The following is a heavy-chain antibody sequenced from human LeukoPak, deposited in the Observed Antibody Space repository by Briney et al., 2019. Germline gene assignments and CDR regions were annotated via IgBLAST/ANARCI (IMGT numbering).Heavy chain of an antibody. D-gene: IGHD3-16*01. J-gene: IGHJ4*02. CDR1: DDSISDYY. CDR2: IHNSGTS. CDR3: TRGAGWLIDY. Sequence: SETLSLTCAVSDDSISDYYRGWIRQPPGKGLEWIGYIHNSGTSTYNLSLKSRVTISADTSKNQFSLKLNSMTTADTAVYYCTRGAGWLIDYWGQGILVTVSS. V-gene: IGHV4-59*01.